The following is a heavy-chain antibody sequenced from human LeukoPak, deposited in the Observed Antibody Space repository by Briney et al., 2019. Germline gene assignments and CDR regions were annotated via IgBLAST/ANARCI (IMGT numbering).Heavy chain of an antibody. J-gene: IGHJ4*02. Sequence: GGSLRLSCVASGFAFGTYWMHWVRQVPGQGLLWVARTNSDMSDIIYADSVKGRFIISRDNTTSTLFLQMNTLRLDDSAVYYCAGGVASRLLDYWGRGTLVTVSS. CDR1: GFAFGTYW. V-gene: IGHV3-74*01. CDR2: TNSDMSDI. D-gene: IGHD4-11*01. CDR3: AGGVASRLLDY.